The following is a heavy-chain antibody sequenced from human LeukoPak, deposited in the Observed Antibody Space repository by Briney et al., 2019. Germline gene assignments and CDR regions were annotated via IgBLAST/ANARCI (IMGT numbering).Heavy chain of an antibody. J-gene: IGHJ3*02. V-gene: IGHV3-23*01. CDR2: IGDSGSST. CDR3: ARRPYAGAFDI. D-gene: IGHD4-17*01. CDR1: GFTFSKCA. Sequence: PGGSLRLSCAASGFTFSKCAMSWVRQVPGKGLEWVSSIGDSGSSTYYADSVKGRFIISRDNSKNTLYLQMSSLRVEDTAIYYCARRPYAGAFDIWGQGTMVTVSS.